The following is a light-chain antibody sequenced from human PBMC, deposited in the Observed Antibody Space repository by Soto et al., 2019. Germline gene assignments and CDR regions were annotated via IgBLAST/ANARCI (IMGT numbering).Light chain of an antibody. CDR3: QQRSNWPPYT. CDR2: AAS. Sequence: DVQMTQSPSSLSASVGDRVTITCRASRDISSSLAWYQQKPGKVPKLLIYAASTLHAGVQSRFSGSGSGTFFTLTINSLQPEDVATYYCQQRSNWPPYTFGQGTKLEIK. J-gene: IGKJ2*01. V-gene: IGKV1-27*01. CDR1: RDISSS.